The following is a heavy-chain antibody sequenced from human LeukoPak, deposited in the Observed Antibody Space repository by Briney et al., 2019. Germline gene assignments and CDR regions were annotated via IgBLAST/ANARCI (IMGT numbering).Heavy chain of an antibody. V-gene: IGHV3-49*04. Sequence: GGSLRLSCTASGFTFGDYAMSWVRQAPGKGLEWVGFIRSKAYGGTTEYAASVKGRFTISRDDSKSIAYLQMNSLKTEDTAVYYCTRAPASGVSFGGVPLDYWGQGTLVTVSS. CDR3: TRAPASGVSFGGVPLDY. CDR1: GFTFGDYA. CDR2: IRSKAYGGTT. J-gene: IGHJ4*02. D-gene: IGHD3-16*01.